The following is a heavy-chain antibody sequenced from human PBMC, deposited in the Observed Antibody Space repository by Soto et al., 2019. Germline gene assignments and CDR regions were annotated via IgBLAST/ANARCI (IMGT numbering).Heavy chain of an antibody. V-gene: IGHV3-30-3*01. CDR2: ISYDGSNK. D-gene: IGHD3-10*01. Sequence: GGSLRLSCAASGFTFSSYAMHWVRQAPGKGLEWVAVISYDGSNKYYADSVKGRFTISRDNSKNTLYLQMNSLRAEDTAVYYCARGPITMVRGVMIRFGMDVWGQGTTVTVSS. CDR1: GFTFSSYA. CDR3: ARGPITMVRGVMIRFGMDV. J-gene: IGHJ6*02.